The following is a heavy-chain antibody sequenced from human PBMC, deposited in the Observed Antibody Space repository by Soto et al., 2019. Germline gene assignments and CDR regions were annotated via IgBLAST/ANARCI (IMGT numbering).Heavy chain of an antibody. J-gene: IGHJ4*02. V-gene: IGHV4-39*01. CDR3: ARGNWNFDY. CDR1: GGSVSSGGYY. D-gene: IGHD3-3*01. CDR2: IHYSGIS. Sequence: QLQLQESGPGLVKPSETLSLICNVSGGSVSSGGYYWAWIRQPPGKGLEWIASIHYSGISYYNPSLKSKLLISLDTSKNQFSLNLNSVTAADTAVYYCARGNWNFDYWGQGTLVTVSS.